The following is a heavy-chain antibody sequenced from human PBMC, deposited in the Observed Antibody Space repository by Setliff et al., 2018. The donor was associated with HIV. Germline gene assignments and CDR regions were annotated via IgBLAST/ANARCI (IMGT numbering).Heavy chain of an antibody. Sequence: SETLSLTCTVSGGSISSYYWSWIRQPPGKGLEWIGYIYHSGSAIYNPSLNSRVIISADRSKNQFSLKLSSVTAADTAVYYCARLRGDDYVWGSYRYFDYWGQGTLVTVSS. J-gene: IGHJ4*02. CDR3: ARLRGDDYVWGSYRYFDY. D-gene: IGHD3-16*02. CDR2: IYHSGSA. CDR1: GGSISSYY. V-gene: IGHV4-59*08.